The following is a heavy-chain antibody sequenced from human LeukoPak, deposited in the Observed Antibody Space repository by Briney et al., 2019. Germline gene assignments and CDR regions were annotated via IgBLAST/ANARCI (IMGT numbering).Heavy chain of an antibody. J-gene: IGHJ4*02. V-gene: IGHV3-48*04. CDR2: ISSSGSTI. CDR1: GFTFSSYS. D-gene: IGHD2-15*01. Sequence: GGSLRLSCAASGFTFSSYSMNWVRQAPGKGLEWVSYISSSGSTIYYADSVKGRFTISRDNAKNSLYLQMNSLRAEDTAVYYCARAGDFYCSGGSCYPGYFDYWGQGTLVTVSS. CDR3: ARAGDFYCSGGSCYPGYFDY.